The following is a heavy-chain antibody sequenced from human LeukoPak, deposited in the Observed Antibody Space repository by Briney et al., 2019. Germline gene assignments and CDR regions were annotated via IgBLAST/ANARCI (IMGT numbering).Heavy chain of an antibody. CDR2: IKQDGSEK. CDR3: ARVQWELRGVGSYFDY. J-gene: IGHJ4*02. CDR1: GFTFSSYW. V-gene: IGHV3-7*01. D-gene: IGHD1-26*01. Sequence: GGSLRLSCAASGFTFSSYWMSWVRQAPGKGREWVANIKQDGSEKYYVDSVKGRFTLSRDNAKNSLYLQMNSLRAEDTAVSYCARVQWELRGVGSYFDYWGQGTLVTVSS.